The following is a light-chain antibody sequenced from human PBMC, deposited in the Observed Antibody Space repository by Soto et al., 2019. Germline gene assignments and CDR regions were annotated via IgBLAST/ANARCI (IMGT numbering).Light chain of an antibody. J-gene: IGLJ1*01. CDR2: EVS. CDR1: SSDVGGFNS. CDR3: SSYTSSTTLTV. Sequence: QPVLTQPASVSGSPGQSITISCTGTSSDVGGFNSVSWYQQHPGKAPKLIIYEVSHRPSGISNRFSGSKSGNTASLTISGLQAEDEAHYYCSSYTSSTTLTVFGSGTKLTVL. V-gene: IGLV2-14*01.